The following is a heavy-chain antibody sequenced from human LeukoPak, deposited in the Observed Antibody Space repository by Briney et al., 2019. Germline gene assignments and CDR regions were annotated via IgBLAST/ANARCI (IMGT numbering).Heavy chain of an antibody. D-gene: IGHD2-2*01. CDR3: AKDRDIVVVPSGLGLEY. Sequence: GGSLRLSCAASGFTFSSYGMHWVRQAPGKGLEWVSFVRYNGNYKYYAESVKGRFTISRDNSKNTVYLQMNSLRPEDTAVYYCAKDRDIVVVPSGLGLEYWGQGTLVTVSS. CDR1: GFTFSSYG. V-gene: IGHV3-30*02. J-gene: IGHJ4*02. CDR2: VRYNGNYK.